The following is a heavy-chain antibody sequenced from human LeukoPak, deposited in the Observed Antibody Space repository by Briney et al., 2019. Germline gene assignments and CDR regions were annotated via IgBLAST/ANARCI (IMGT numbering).Heavy chain of an antibody. V-gene: IGHV1-24*01. CDR1: GYTLTELS. CDR3: ATEAAWDYYFDY. J-gene: IGHJ4*02. D-gene: IGHD6-25*01. Sequence: ASAKVSCKVSGYTLTELSMHWVRQAPGKGLEWMGGFDPEDGETIYAQKFQGRVTMTEDTSTDTAYMELSSLRSEDTDVYYCATEAAWDYYFDYWGQGTLVTVSS. CDR2: FDPEDGET.